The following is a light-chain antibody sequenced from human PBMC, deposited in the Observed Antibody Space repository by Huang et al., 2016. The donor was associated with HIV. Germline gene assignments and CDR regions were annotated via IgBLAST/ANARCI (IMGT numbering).Light chain of an antibody. J-gene: IGKJ4*01. V-gene: IGKV1-13*02. CDR1: RAISSA. Sequence: AIQLTQSPSSLSASVVDRVTISCRASRAISSALAWYQQKPGTASKLLIYDASTLEGGVPSRFSGSASGTEFTLNISRLQPEDCAIYYCQQFNFFGGGTKVQIK. CDR3: QQFNF. CDR2: DAS.